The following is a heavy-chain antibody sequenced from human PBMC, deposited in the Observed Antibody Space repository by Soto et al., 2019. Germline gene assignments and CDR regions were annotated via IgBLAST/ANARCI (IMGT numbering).Heavy chain of an antibody. Sequence: QVQLQESGPGLVKPSETLSLTCTVSGGSISSYYWSWVRQPPGKGLEWIGYIYYSGRTNYNPSLTSRATISVDTSKNQFSLKMSSVTSADTAVYYCARDSAVALFDYWGQGTLVTVSS. J-gene: IGHJ4*02. CDR2: IYYSGRT. V-gene: IGHV4-59*01. CDR1: GGSISSYY. D-gene: IGHD6-19*01. CDR3: ARDSAVALFDY.